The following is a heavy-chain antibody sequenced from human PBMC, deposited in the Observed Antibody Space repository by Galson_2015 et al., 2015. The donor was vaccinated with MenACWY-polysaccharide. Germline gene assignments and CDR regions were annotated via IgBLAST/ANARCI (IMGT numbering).Heavy chain of an antibody. V-gene: IGHV3-23*01. CDR1: GFNMTSYA. D-gene: IGHD6-13*01. CDR3: AKSSQWGSAAVGSFDH. Sequence: SLRLSCAASGFNMTSYAVNWVRQAPGKGLEWVGVISGSGIDIRYAESVKGRFTISRDTSKSTLYLQMDSVRAEDTAKYYCAKSSQWGSAAVGSFDHWGQATLVTVSS. J-gene: IGHJ4*02. CDR2: ISGSGIDI.